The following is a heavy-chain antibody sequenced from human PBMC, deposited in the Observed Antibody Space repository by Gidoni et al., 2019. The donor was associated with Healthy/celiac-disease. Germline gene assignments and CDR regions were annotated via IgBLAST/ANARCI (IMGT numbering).Heavy chain of an antibody. V-gene: IGHV1-2*02. CDR2: INPNSGGT. J-gene: IGHJ2*01. CDR1: GYTCTGYY. Sequence: QVQLVQSGAEVKQPGASVKVSCKASGYTCTGYYMHWVRQAPGQGLEWMGWINPNSGGTNYAQKFQGRVTMTRDTSISTAYMELSRLRSDDTAVYYCARDRDYGSPYWYFDLWGRGTLVTVSS. CDR3: ARDRDYGSPYWYFDL. D-gene: IGHD4-17*01.